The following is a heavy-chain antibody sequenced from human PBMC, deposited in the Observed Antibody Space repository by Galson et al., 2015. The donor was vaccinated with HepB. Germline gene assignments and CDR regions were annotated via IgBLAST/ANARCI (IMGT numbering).Heavy chain of an antibody. CDR2: INPNGGAT. CDR3: ARQSSSGSSSDFDL. CDR1: GYTFSGYY. D-gene: IGHD6-25*01. Sequence: SVKVSCKASGYTFSGYYLHWVRQAPGQGLEWVGWINPNGGATNYAQKFQGRVTMTRDTSITTAFLELSRLTSDDAAVYYCARQSSSGSSSDFDLWGQGTLLTVSS. J-gene: IGHJ3*01. V-gene: IGHV1-2*02.